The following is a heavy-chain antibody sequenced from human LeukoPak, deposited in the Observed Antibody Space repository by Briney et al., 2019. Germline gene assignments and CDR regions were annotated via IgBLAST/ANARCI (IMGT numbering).Heavy chain of an antibody. J-gene: IGHJ4*02. CDR3: AKDRGVTVAARPPHDY. CDR1: GFTFSSYA. V-gene: IGHV3-23*01. CDR2: ISGSGGST. D-gene: IGHD6-6*01. Sequence: GGSLRLSCAASGFTFSSYAMSWVRQAPGKGLEWVSAISGSGGSTYYADSVNGRFTISRDNSKNTLYLQMNSLRAEDTAVYYCAKDRGVTVAARPPHDYWGQGTLVTVSS.